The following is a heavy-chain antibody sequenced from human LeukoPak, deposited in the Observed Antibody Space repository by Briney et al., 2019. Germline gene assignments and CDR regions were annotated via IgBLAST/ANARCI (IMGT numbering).Heavy chain of an antibody. J-gene: IGHJ5*02. D-gene: IGHD4-17*01. CDR2: ISSSGSTI. Sequence: KSGGSLRLSCAASGFTFSDYYMSWVRQAPGKGLEWVSYISSSGSTIYYADSVKGRFTISRDNAKNSLYLQMNSLRAEDTAVYYCARHGDGDYDWFDPWGQGTLVTVSS. CDR1: GFTFSDYY. V-gene: IGHV3-11*01. CDR3: ARHGDGDYDWFDP.